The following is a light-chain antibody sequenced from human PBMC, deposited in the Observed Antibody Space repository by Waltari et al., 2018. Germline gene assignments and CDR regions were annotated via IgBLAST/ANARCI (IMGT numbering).Light chain of an antibody. Sequence: EIVLTQSPATLSLSPGERATLSCRASQSVSSYIAWYQQKPGQAPRLLIYDASNRATGIPARFSGSGSGTDFTLTISSLEPEDCAVYFCQQRSNWPRTFGQGTKVEIK. J-gene: IGKJ1*01. CDR3: QQRSNWPRT. CDR2: DAS. V-gene: IGKV3-11*01. CDR1: QSVSSY.